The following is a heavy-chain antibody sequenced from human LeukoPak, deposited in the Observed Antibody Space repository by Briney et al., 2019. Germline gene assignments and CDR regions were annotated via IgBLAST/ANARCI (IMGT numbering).Heavy chain of an antibody. J-gene: IGHJ6*03. Sequence: SETLSLTGAVYGGSFSGYYWSWIRQPPGKGLEWIGEINHSGSTNYNPSLKSRVTISVDTSKNQFSLKLSSVTAADTAVYYCARLDRDTSGHYYYYMDVWGKGTTVTISS. CDR2: INHSGST. V-gene: IGHV4-34*01. CDR1: GGSFSGYY. CDR3: ARLDRDTSGHYYYYMDV. D-gene: IGHD3-10*01.